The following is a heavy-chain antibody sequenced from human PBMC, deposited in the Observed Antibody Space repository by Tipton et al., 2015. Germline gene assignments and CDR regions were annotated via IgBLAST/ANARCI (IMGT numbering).Heavy chain of an antibody. CDR2: ITWHGMST. Sequence: SLRLSCAASGFSFEDYGMSWVRQVPGKGLEWISNITWHGMSTGYADSVKGRFTISRDNNNNSLSLQLNSLRVEDTAFYYCVRAASSYCFDGSVYSQHYYFDSWGQGTLVTVSS. CDR3: VRAASSYCFDGSVYSQHYYFDS. V-gene: IGHV3-20*04. D-gene: IGHD3-22*01. J-gene: IGHJ4*02. CDR1: GFSFEDYG.